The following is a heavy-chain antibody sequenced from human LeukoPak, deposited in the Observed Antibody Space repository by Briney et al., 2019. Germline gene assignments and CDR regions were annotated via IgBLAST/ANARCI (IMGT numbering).Heavy chain of an antibody. CDR2: IYYTGTT. Sequence: SETLSLTCAVSVVSFSGSSYYWTWIRQPPGKGLEWIVSIYYTGTTYYNASLKSRVTISVDTSMHQLSLRLNSGTAADTAVYYCARVVRGYCGYSGRLIDYWGQGTPVTVSS. J-gene: IGHJ4*02. CDR3: ARVVRGYCGYSGRLIDY. CDR1: VVSFSGSSYY. V-gene: IGHV4-39*01. D-gene: IGHD5-12*01.